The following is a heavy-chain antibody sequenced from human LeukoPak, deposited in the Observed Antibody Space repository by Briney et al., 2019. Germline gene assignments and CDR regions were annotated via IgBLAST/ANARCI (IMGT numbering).Heavy chain of an antibody. CDR3: ARVGGGSKSYYYMDV. Sequence: GGSLRLSCAASGFTVSSNYMSWVRQAPGKGLEWVSDIYSGGSTYYADSVKGRFTISRDNSKNTLYLQMNSLRAEDTAVYYCARVGGGSKSYYYMDVWGKGTTVTVSS. D-gene: IGHD4-11*01. J-gene: IGHJ6*03. CDR1: GFTVSSNY. V-gene: IGHV3-53*01. CDR2: IYSGGST.